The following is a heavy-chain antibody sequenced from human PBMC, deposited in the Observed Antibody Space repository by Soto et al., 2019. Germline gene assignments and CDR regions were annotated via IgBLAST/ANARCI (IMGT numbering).Heavy chain of an antibody. Sequence: LSLTCTVSGGSISSGGYYWSWIRQHPGKGLEWVSYISSTGNTIYYADSVKGRFTISRDTANSSLHLEMNSLRADDTAVYYCARGSIGFLKGGWFDPWGQGTLVTVSS. V-gene: IGHV3-11*01. CDR3: ARGSIGFLKGGWFDP. CDR1: GGSISSGGYY. D-gene: IGHD6-25*01. CDR2: ISSTGNTI. J-gene: IGHJ5*02.